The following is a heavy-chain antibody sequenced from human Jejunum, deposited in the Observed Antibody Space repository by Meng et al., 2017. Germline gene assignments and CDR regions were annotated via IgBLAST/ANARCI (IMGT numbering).Heavy chain of an antibody. CDR1: GGSMNSAGHY. CDR3: ARATAGNSEYFQN. J-gene: IGHJ1*01. CDR2: IHYSGGT. V-gene: IGHV4-31*03. Sequence: QVQRKESGPGLVKPAQTLSLTCTVSGGSMNSAGHYWSWIRQDPGKGLEWIGYIHYSGGTYYNPSLKSRVTISVDTSKNQFSLKLNSVSAADTAVYYCARATAGNSEYFQNWGQGTLVTVSS. D-gene: IGHD4-23*01.